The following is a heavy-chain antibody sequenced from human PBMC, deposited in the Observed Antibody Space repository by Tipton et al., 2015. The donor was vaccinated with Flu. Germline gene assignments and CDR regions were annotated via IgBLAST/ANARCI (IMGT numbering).Heavy chain of an antibody. CDR3: AREVCSSTSCYLGWYYYYYMDV. D-gene: IGHD2-2*01. J-gene: IGHJ6*03. Sequence: TLSLTCTVSGGSISSYYWSWIRQPAGKGLEWIGRIYTSGSTNYNPSLKSRVTMSVDTSKNQFSLKLSSVTAADTAVYYCAREVCSSTSCYLGWYYYYYMDVWGKGTTVTVSS. CDR1: GGSISSYY. CDR2: IYTSGST. V-gene: IGHV4-4*07.